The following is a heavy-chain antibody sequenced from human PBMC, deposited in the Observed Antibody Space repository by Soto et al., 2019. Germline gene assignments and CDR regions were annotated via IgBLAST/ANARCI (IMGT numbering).Heavy chain of an antibody. CDR1: GCTFSAYY. CDR3: ARESSSTSANWFDP. CDR2: IGSSGSPI. D-gene: IGHD2-2*01. Sequence: GGSLRLSCVASGCTFSAYYMTWIRQAPGKGLEWVSYIGSSGSPIYHADSVKGRFTISRDNAKNSLFLQMNSLRAEDTAVYYCARESSSTSANWFDPWGQGTLVTVSS. J-gene: IGHJ5*02. V-gene: IGHV3-11*01.